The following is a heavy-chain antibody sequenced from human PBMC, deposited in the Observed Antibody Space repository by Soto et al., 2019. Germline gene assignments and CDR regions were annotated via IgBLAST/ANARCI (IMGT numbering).Heavy chain of an antibody. CDR1: GYTFTSYG. J-gene: IGHJ4*02. CDR2: ISAYNGNT. Sequence: ASVKVSCKASGYTFTSYGISWVRQAPGQGLEWMGWISAYNGNTNYAQKLQGRVTMTTDTSTSTVYMELRSLRSDDTAVYYCARDRSGWSYYFDYWGQGTLVTVSS. V-gene: IGHV1-18*01. D-gene: IGHD6-19*01. CDR3: ARDRSGWSYYFDY.